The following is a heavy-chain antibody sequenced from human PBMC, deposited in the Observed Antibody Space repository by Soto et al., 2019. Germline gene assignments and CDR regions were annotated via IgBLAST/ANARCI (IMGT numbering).Heavy chain of an antibody. CDR1: GGSISSSSYY. V-gene: IGHV4-39*01. CDR3: ARHFSSGWYEGDNWFDP. J-gene: IGHJ5*02. D-gene: IGHD6-19*01. Sequence: QLQLQESGPGLVKPSETLSLTCTVSGGSISSSSYYWGWIRQPPGKGLEWIGSIYYSGSTYYNPSLKSRVTMSVDTSKNQFSLKLSSVTAADTAVYYCARHFSSGWYEGDNWFDPWGQGTLVTVSS. CDR2: IYYSGST.